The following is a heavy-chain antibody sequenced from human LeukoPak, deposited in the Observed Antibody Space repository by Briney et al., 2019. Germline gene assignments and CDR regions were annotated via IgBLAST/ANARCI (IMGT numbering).Heavy chain of an antibody. V-gene: IGHV3-7*05. D-gene: IGHD5-12*01. CDR2: IKEDGSEK. CDR3: ARDQGWLQFDN. Sequence: GGSLRLSCAASGFSFSSYWMSWVRQAPGKGLEWVANIKEDGSEKYYVDSLRGRFTISRDNAKSSLSLQLNSLRVEDTAVYYCARDQGWLQFDNWGQGTLVTVPS. J-gene: IGHJ4*02. CDR1: GFSFSSYW.